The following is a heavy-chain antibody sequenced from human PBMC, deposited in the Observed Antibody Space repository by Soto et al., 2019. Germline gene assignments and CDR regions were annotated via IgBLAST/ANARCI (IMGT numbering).Heavy chain of an antibody. CDR2: IYYSGST. V-gene: IGHV4-31*03. CDR1: GGSISSGGYY. Sequence: QVQLQESGPGLVKPSQTLSLTCTVSGGSISSGGYYWSWIRQHPGKGLEWIGYIYYSGSTYYNPSLKSRVTISVDTSKNQFSLKLSSVTAADTAVYYCARGRRQQLVLPWFDPWGQGTLVTVSS. J-gene: IGHJ5*02. D-gene: IGHD6-6*01. CDR3: ARGRRQQLVLPWFDP.